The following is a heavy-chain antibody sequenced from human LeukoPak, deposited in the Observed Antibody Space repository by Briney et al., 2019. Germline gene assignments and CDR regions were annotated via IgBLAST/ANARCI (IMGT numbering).Heavy chain of an antibody. D-gene: IGHD2-8*01. J-gene: IGHJ4*02. CDR1: GFTFSNDW. Sequence: AGSLRLSCAGSGFTFSNDWMHWVPQAPGKGLLWVSRISGDGATTNYADSVKGRFTISRDNAKNMLYLQMGSLRAEDTAVYYCAGTWSFDYWRQGTLVTVSS. CDR3: AGTWSFDY. V-gene: IGHV3-74*01. CDR2: ISGDGATT.